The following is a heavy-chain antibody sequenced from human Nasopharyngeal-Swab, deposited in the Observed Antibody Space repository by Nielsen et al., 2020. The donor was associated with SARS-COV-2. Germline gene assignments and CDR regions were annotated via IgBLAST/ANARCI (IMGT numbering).Heavy chain of an antibody. CDR2: IYYSGST. D-gene: IGHD3-22*01. Sequence: GSLRLSCTVSGDSISSSSYYWSWIRQPPGKGLEWIGYIYYSGSTNYNPSLKSRVTISVDTSKNQFSLKLSSVTAADTAVYYCARGSGYYDSSGYSDYWGQGTLVTVSS. CDR3: ARGSGYYDSSGYSDY. V-gene: IGHV4-61*01. CDR1: GDSISSSSYY. J-gene: IGHJ4*02.